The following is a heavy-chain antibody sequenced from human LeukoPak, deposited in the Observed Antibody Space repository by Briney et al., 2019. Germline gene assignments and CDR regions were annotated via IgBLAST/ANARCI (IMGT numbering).Heavy chain of an antibody. V-gene: IGHV1-46*01. J-gene: IGHJ5*02. Sequence: GASVKVSCKASGYTFTSYYMHWVRQAPGQGLEWMGIINPSGGSTSYAQKFQGRVTMTRDTSTSTVYMELSSLRSEDTAVYYCVRGGIVVVPAAIRWFDPWGQGTLVTVSS. CDR2: INPSGGST. CDR1: GYTFTSYY. D-gene: IGHD2-2*01. CDR3: VRGGIVVVPAAIRWFDP.